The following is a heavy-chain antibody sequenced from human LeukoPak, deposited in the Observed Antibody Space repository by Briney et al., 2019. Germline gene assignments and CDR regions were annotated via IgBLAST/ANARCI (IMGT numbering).Heavy chain of an antibody. D-gene: IGHD2-2*01. Sequence: PSETLSLTCAVYGGSFSGYYWSWIRQPPGKGLEWIGEINHSGCTNYNPSLKSRVTISVDTSKNQFSLKLSSVTAADTAVYYCASRGGDIVVVPAERFDYWGQGTLVTVSS. CDR3: ASRGGDIVVVPAERFDY. J-gene: IGHJ4*02. CDR1: GGSFSGYY. CDR2: INHSGCT. V-gene: IGHV4-34*01.